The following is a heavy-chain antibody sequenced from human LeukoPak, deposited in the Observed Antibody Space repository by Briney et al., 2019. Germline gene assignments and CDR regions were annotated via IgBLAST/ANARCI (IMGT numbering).Heavy chain of an antibody. D-gene: IGHD6-19*01. Sequence: GGSLRLSCAASGFTLSDYAMGWVRQAPGKGLEWVSTIRDSGAYGFYADSVKGRCTISRDNSNNLVYLQMNNLRAEDTAESYCAKGARYNSAGATDFDSWGQGTQVTVSS. CDR2: IRDSGAYG. CDR1: GFTLSDYA. J-gene: IGHJ4*02. CDR3: AKGARYNSAGATDFDS. V-gene: IGHV3-23*01.